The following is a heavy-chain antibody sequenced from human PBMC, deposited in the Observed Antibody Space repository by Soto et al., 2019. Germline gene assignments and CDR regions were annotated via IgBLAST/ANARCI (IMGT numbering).Heavy chain of an antibody. J-gene: IGHJ5*02. CDR3: SKSMAFTGVPP. CDR1: GFTASSNY. CDR2: IYSGGST. Sequence: HPGGSLRLSCAASGFTASSNYMSWLRQAPGKGLEWVSVIYSGGSTYYSDSVKGRFSISRDNSKNTLYLQMNSLRAEDTAVEYCSKSMAFTGVPPRGQG. D-gene: IGHD3-10*01. V-gene: IGHV3-66*01.